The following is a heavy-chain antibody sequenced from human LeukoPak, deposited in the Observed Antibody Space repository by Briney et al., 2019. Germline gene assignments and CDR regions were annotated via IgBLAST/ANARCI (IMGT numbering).Heavy chain of an antibody. J-gene: IGHJ3*02. CDR2: IYYSGST. Sequence: PSETLSLTCTASGGSISSSSYYWGWIRQPPGKGLEWIGSIYYSGSTYYNPSPKSRVTISVDTSKNQFSLKLSSVTAADTAVYYCARNDRNLWFGELLHDAFDIWGQGTMVTVSS. V-gene: IGHV4-39*07. CDR3: ARNDRNLWFGELLHDAFDI. D-gene: IGHD3-10*01. CDR1: GGSISSSSYY.